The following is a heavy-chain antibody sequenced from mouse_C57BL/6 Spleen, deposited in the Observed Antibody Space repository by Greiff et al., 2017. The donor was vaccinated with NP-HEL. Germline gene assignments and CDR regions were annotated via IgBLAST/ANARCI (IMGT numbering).Heavy chain of an antibody. CDR2: IDPSDSYT. J-gene: IGHJ2*01. V-gene: IGHV1-69*01. CDR1: GYTFTSYW. D-gene: IGHD1-1*01. CDR3: ARGLITTVVAPDY. Sequence: QVQLQQPGAELVMPGASVKLSCKASGYTFTSYWMHWVKQRPGQGLEWIGEIDPSDSYTNYNQKFKGKSTLTVDKSSSTAYMQLSSLTSEDSAVYYCARGLITTVVAPDYWGQGTTLTVSS.